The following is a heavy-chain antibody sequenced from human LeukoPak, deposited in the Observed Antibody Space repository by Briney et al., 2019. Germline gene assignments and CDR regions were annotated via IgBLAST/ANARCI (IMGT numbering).Heavy chain of an antibody. V-gene: IGHV4-59*08. J-gene: IGHJ4*02. Sequence: SETLSLTCTVSAGSIRSYYWSWIRQPPGKGLEWIGYIYYSGSAYYNPSLKSRVTVSVDTSKNQFSLKLSSVTAADTAVYYCARGTDSVSCFDYWGQGTLVAVSS. CDR2: IYYSGSA. CDR3: ARGTDSVSCFDY. D-gene: IGHD3-16*01. CDR1: AGSIRSYY.